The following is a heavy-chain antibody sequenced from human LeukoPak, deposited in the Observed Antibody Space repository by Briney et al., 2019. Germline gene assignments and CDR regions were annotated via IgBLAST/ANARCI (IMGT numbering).Heavy chain of an antibody. CDR2: ISSDGTIK. D-gene: IGHD3-3*01. J-gene: IGHJ4*02. Sequence: GRSLRLSCEASGFTFSSYVMHWVRQAPGKGLEWVAVISSDGTIKYYADSVKGRFTISRDHSKLTLYLQMNSLRAEDTAVNYCARLYYDFWSGQYSTRDYWGQGTLVTVSS. CDR1: GFTFSSYV. CDR3: ARLYYDFWSGQYSTRDY. V-gene: IGHV3-30-3*01.